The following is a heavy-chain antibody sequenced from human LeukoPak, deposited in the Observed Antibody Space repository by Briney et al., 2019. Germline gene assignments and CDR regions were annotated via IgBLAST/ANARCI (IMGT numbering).Heavy chain of an antibody. CDR1: GYTFTGYY. CDR2: INPNSGGT. Sequence: GASVKVSCKASGYTFTGYYMHWVRQAPGQGLEWMGWINPNSGGTNYAQKFQGRVTMTRDTSISTAYMELSRLRSDDTAVYYCARDIEVVPAAPYYFDYWGQGTLVTVSS. D-gene: IGHD2-2*01. CDR3: ARDIEVVPAAPYYFDY. J-gene: IGHJ4*02. V-gene: IGHV1-2*02.